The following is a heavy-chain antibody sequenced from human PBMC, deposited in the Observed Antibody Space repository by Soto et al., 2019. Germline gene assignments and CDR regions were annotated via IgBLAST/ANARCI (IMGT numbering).Heavy chain of an antibody. Sequence: PSATLSLTCTVSGGSISSGDYYWSWIRQPPGKCLEWIGYIYYSGSTYYNPSLKSRVTISVDTSKNQFSLKLSSVTAADTAVYYFARGERYSDSSCYAYEAVDIWSQWTIVTVSS. J-gene: IGHJ3*02. V-gene: IGHV4-30-4*01. CDR3: ARGERYSDSSCYAYEAVDI. CDR1: GGSISSGDYY. CDR2: IYYSGST. D-gene: IGHD3-22*01.